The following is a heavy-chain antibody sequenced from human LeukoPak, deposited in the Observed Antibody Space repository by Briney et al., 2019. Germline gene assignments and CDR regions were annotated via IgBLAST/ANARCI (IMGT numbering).Heavy chain of an antibody. D-gene: IGHD6-6*01. V-gene: IGHV4-34*01. CDR1: GGSFSGYY. J-gene: IGHJ3*02. CDR3: GRVRAGSSSPSVRDAFDI. Sequence: SETLSLTCAVYGGSFSGYYWSWIRQPPGKGLEWIGEINHSGSTDFNPSLKSRVTISVDTSKNQFSLKLSSVTAADTAVYYCGRVRAGSSSPSVRDAFDIWGQGTMVTVPS. CDR2: INHSGST.